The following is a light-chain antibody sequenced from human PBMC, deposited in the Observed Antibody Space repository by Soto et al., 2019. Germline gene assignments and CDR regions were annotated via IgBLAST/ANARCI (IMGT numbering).Light chain of an antibody. CDR3: SSFTSADTYV. V-gene: IGLV2-14*01. CDR1: SSDVGGYNY. Sequence: QSALTQPASVSGSAGQSIAISCTGTSSDVGGYNYVSWYQQHPGKAPKLLLSEVSKRPSGVSDRFSGSKSGNTASLTISGLQTQDEADYYCSSFTSADTYVFGTGTKLTVL. J-gene: IGLJ1*01. CDR2: EVS.